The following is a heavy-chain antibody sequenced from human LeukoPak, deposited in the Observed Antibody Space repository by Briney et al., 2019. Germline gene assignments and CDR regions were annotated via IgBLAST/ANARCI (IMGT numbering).Heavy chain of an antibody. CDR1: GFTFSSYG. CDR3: AGSLYSSSWYFDYYYYMDV. J-gene: IGHJ6*03. Sequence: PGGSLRLSCAASGFTFSSYGMHWVRQAPGKGLEWVAFIRYDGSNKYYADSVKGRFTISRDNSKNTLYLQMGSLRAEDMAVYYCAGSLYSSSWYFDYYYYMDVWGKGTTVTISS. D-gene: IGHD6-13*01. CDR2: IRYDGSNK. V-gene: IGHV3-30*02.